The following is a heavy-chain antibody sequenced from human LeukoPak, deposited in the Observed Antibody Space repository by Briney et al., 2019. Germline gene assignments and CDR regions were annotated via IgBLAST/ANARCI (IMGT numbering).Heavy chain of an antibody. CDR2: INHSGST. D-gene: IGHD6-13*01. CDR3: ASSIKAAVLDY. J-gene: IGHJ4*02. CDR1: GGSFSGYY. V-gene: IGHV4-34*01. Sequence: PSETLSLTCAVYGGSFSGYYWSWIRQPPGKGLEWIGEINHSGSTNYNPSLKSRVTISVDTSKNQFSPKLSSVTAADTAVYYCASSIKAAVLDYWGQGTLVTVSS.